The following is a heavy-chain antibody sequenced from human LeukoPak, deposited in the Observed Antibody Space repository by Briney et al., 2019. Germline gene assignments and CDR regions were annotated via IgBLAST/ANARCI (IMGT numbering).Heavy chain of an antibody. D-gene: IGHD6-13*01. CDR1: GFTFDDYA. J-gene: IGHJ4*02. V-gene: IGHV3-9*01. Sequence: GGSLRLSCAASGFTFDDYAMHWVRQAPGKSLEWVSGLTWNSGSIEYADSVKGRFTISRDSAKNSLYLQMNSLRAEDTAVYYCAKDLTAYSSTWYSLTFDHWGQGTLATVSS. CDR3: AKDLTAYSSTWYSLTFDH. CDR2: LTWNSGSI.